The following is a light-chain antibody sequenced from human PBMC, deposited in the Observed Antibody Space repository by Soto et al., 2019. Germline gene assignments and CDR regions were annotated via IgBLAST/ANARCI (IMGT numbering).Light chain of an antibody. Sequence: QSVLTQPPSASGTPGQRVTISCSGSTSNIGSHTVNWYQQLPGTAPKLLIHSNNQRPSGVPVRFSGSKSGTSASLAISGLQSEDEAEYYCATWDDSLNGAVFGGGTQLTVL. CDR2: SNN. CDR1: TSNIGSHT. J-gene: IGLJ7*01. CDR3: ATWDDSLNGAV. V-gene: IGLV1-44*01.